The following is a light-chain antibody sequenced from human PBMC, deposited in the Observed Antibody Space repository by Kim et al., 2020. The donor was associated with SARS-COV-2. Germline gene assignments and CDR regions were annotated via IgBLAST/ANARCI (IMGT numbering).Light chain of an antibody. J-gene: IGKJ1*01. V-gene: IGKV1-5*03. CDR2: RAS. CDR3: QQYSSYWT. CDR1: QSISSW. Sequence: SASVGDRVTITCRASQSISSWLAWYQQKPGKAPKLLIDRASNLESGVPSRFSGSGSGTEFTLTISSLQPDDFATYYCQQYSSYWTFGQGTKVDIK.